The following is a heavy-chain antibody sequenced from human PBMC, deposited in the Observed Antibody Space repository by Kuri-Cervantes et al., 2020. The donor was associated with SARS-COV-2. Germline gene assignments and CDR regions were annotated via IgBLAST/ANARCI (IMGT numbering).Heavy chain of an antibody. CDR1: GFTFSSYS. CDR3: TTLIDY. V-gene: IGHV3-73*01. J-gene: IGHJ4*02. Sequence: GESLKISCAAPGFTFSSYSMNWVRQAPGKGLEWVGRVRGKANNYATAYAASVKGRFTISRDDSKNMAYLQMNSLKTEDTAVYYCTTLIDYWGQGALVTVSS. CDR2: VRGKANNYAT.